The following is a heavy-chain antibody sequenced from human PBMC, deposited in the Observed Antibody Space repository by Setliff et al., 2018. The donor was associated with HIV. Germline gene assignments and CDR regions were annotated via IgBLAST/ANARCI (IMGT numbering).Heavy chain of an antibody. D-gene: IGHD3-3*01. Sequence: PSETLSLTCTVSGGSISNSSHYWDWIRQPPGKGLEWIGTINYSGNTYDNPSLKSRVTISVDTSKKQFSLKLSSVSAADTAVYYCARRWKSSQYYDFWSPRSSYFDFWGQGTLVTVSS. J-gene: IGHJ4*02. CDR3: ARRWKSSQYYDFWSPRSSYFDF. CDR1: GGSISNSSHY. V-gene: IGHV4-39*01. CDR2: INYSGNT.